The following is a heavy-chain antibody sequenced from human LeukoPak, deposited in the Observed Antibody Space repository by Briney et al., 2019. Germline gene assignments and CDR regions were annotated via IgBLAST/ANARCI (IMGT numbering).Heavy chain of an antibody. D-gene: IGHD2-2*02. CDR1: GYTFTGYY. CDR3: ARVAAEVVGVPGAIGFGWVRRDYYYMDV. J-gene: IGHJ6*03. V-gene: IGHV1-46*01. Sequence: ASVKLSCTASGYTFTGYYINWVRQAPGKGPEWMGIINPTSSSTNYAQKFQGRVTMTRDMSTSTVHMEMSRLRSEATAVYYCARVAAEVVGVPGAIGFGWVRRDYYYMDVWGKGTTVTVSS. CDR2: INPTSSST.